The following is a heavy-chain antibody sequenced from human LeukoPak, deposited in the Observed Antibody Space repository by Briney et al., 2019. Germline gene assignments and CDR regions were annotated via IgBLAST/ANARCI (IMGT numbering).Heavy chain of an antibody. J-gene: IGHJ4*02. CDR3: AGNYYGSGSYYYPLDY. CDR1: GGTFSSYA. D-gene: IGHD3-10*01. CDR2: IIPIFGTA. V-gene: IGHV1-69*01. Sequence: ASVKVSCKASGGTFSSYAISWVRQAPGQGLEWMGGIIPIFGTANYAQKFQGRVTITADESTSTAYMELSSLRSEDTAVYYCAGNYYGSGSYYYPLDYWGQGTLVTVSS.